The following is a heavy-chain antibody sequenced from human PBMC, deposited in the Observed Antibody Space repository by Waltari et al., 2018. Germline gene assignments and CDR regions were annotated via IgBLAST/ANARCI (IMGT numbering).Heavy chain of an antibody. CDR1: GDSMCSNDW. J-gene: IGHJ4*02. D-gene: IGHD2-15*01. CDR2: VHRSWRT. Sequence: QLLLQESAPGLVNPSATLSLTRVVSGDSMCSNDWLSWVRQSPGKGLEWIGQVHRSWRTNYNPSFASRVTVSGDTYINQFSLKVYFATAADTAVYYCARDRGRGLYLDSWGPGTLVTVSP. CDR3: ARDRGRGLYLDS. V-gene: IGHV4-4*02.